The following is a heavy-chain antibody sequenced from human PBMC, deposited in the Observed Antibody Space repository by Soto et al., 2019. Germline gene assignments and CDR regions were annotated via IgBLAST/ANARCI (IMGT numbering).Heavy chain of an antibody. D-gene: IGHD4-4*01. Sequence: QGQLVQSGAEVKKPGASVKVSCKASGYTFTSFGITWVRQAPGQGLEWMGWISTYNGKANYAQKLQGRVTVTRDPSTNTAYMELRSLRSDDTAVYYCAKDGYGNNDGDALHIWGQGTMVTVSS. J-gene: IGHJ3*02. CDR1: GYTFTSFG. V-gene: IGHV1-18*04. CDR3: AKDGYGNNDGDALHI. CDR2: ISTYNGKA.